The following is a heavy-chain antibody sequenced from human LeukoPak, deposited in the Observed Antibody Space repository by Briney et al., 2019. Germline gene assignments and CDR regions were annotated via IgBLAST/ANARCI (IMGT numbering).Heavy chain of an antibody. D-gene: IGHD3-3*01. J-gene: IGHJ3*02. CDR3: ARDSGVITIFGVVPYAFDI. CDR2: IYHSGST. CDR1: GGSISSGGYY. Sequence: PSQTLSLTCTVSGGSISSGGYYWSWIRQPPGKGLEWIGYIYHSGSTYYNPSLKSRVTISVDRSKNQFSLKLSSVTAADTAVYYCARDSGVITIFGVVPYAFDIWGQGTMVTVSS. V-gene: IGHV4-30-2*01.